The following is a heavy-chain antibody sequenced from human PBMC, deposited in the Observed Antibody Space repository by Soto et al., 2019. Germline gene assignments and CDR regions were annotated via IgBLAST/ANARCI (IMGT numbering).Heavy chain of an antibody. CDR1: GGSISSYY. D-gene: IGHD5-12*01. Sequence: SETLSLTCTVSGGSISSYYWSWIRQPPGKGLEWIGYIYYSGSTNYNPSLKSRVTISVDTSKNQFSLKLSSVTAADTAVYYCASLLGYSGYGWFDPWGQGTLVTVSS. J-gene: IGHJ5*02. CDR3: ASLLGYSGYGWFDP. CDR2: IYYSGST. V-gene: IGHV4-59*08.